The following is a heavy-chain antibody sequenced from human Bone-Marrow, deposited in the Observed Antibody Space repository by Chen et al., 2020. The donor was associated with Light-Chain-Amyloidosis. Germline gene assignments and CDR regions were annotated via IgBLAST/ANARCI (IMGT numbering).Heavy chain of an antibody. J-gene: IGHJ4*02. CDR1: GFTFSSYA. CDR3: AKGEVVAVPHDN. V-gene: IGHV3-23*04. D-gene: IGHD2-15*01. CDR2: ISGSGGNT. Sequence: EVQLVESGGGLVQPGGSLRLSCAASGFTFSSYAMSWVRQAPGKGLEWVSTISGSGGNTYYADSVKGRFTISRDNSKNTLHVQMNSLRAEDTAIYYCAKGEVVAVPHDNWGQGTLVTVSS.